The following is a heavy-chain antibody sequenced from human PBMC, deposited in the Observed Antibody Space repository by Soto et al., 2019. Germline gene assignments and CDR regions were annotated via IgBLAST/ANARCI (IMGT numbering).Heavy chain of an antibody. J-gene: IGHJ1*01. CDR3: ARLPNKSPQN. CDR1: GLTFNSYW. Sequence: EVQLVESGGGLVQPGGSLRLSCAASGLTFNSYWMHGVRQPPGKGLVWVSRISTDATSTSYADPVKGRFTISSDNAKNTLYLQMNSVRAEDTAVYYCARLPNKSPQNWGQGTLVIVSP. CDR2: ISTDATST. V-gene: IGHV3-74*01.